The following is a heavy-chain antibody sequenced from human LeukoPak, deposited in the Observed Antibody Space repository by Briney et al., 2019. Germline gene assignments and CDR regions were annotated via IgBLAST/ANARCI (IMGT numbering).Heavy chain of an antibody. CDR3: ARAGGYSGYDRDWFDP. Sequence: SETLSLTCTVSGGSISSYYWSWIRQPPGKGLEWIGYIYYSGSTNYNPSLKSRVTISVDTSKNQFSLKLSSVTAADTAVYYCARAGGYSGYDRDWFDPWGQGTLVTVSS. CDR1: GGSISSYY. J-gene: IGHJ5*02. D-gene: IGHD5-12*01. V-gene: IGHV4-59*01. CDR2: IYYSGST.